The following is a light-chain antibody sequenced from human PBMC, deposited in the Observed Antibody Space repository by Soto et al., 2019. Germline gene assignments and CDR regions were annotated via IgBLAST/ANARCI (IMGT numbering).Light chain of an antibody. V-gene: IGLV2-23*02. Sequence: QSALTQPASVSGSPGQSITISCTGTSSDVGSYNLVSWYQHHPGKAPILMIYEVSTRTSGVSNRFSGSKCGNTASLTISALQAEDDADYYCCSYAGSHWVFGGGTELTDL. CDR2: EVS. CDR3: CSYAGSHWV. CDR1: SSDVGSYNL. J-gene: IGLJ3*02.